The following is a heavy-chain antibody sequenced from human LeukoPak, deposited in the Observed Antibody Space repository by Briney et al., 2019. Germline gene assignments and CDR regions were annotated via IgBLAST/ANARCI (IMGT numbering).Heavy chain of an antibody. CDR1: GYAFTGYN. Sequence: ASVKVSCKASGYAFTGYNIHWVRQAPGQGFEYMGWIDPNGGGTDYAQKFQGRVTMTRDTSISTAYMELSSLRSEDTAVYYCARACGGDCYSGAYWGQGILVTVSS. J-gene: IGHJ4*02. CDR2: IDPNGGGT. CDR3: ARACGGDCYSGAY. V-gene: IGHV1-2*02. D-gene: IGHD2-21*02.